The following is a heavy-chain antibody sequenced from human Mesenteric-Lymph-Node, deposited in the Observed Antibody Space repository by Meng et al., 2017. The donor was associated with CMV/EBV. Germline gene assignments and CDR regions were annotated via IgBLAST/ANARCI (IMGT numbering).Heavy chain of an antibody. CDR1: GFTFSSYA. D-gene: IGHD3-3*01. J-gene: IGHJ3*02. V-gene: IGHV3-23*01. CDR2: ISGSGGST. CDR3: TTLSLGVRFLGI. Sequence: GESLKISCAASGFTFSSYAMSWVRQAPGKGLEWVSAISGSGGSTYYADSVKGRFTISRANSKNTLYLQMNSLKTEDTAVYYCTTLSLGVRFLGIWGQGTMVTVSS.